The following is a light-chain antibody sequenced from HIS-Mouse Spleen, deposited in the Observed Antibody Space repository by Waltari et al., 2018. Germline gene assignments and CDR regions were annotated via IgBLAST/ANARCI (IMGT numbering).Light chain of an antibody. CDR2: EVS. CDR3: SSYAGSNIVV. CDR1: SSDVGGYNY. Sequence: QSALTQPPSASGSPGQSVTISCTGTSSDVGGYNYVSWYQQHPGKAPKLMIYEVSKRPSGCPDRFSGSKSGNMASLTVSGLQAEDEADYYCSSYAGSNIVVFGGGTKLTVL. V-gene: IGLV2-8*01. J-gene: IGLJ2*01.